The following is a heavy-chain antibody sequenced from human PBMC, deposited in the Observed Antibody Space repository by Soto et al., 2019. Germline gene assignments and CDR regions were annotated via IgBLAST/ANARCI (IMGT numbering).Heavy chain of an antibody. CDR1: GGSISNYY. J-gene: IGHJ4*02. Sequence: QVQLQESGPGLVKPSETLSLTCTVSGGSISNYYWSWIRQPPGKGLEWIGYIYYSGTTSYNPSLNSRVTMSVDTSKNQFSLKLNSVTAADTAIYYCARESYYGSGATVVGYWGQGTLVTVSS. D-gene: IGHD3-10*01. CDR2: IYYSGTT. V-gene: IGHV4-59*01. CDR3: ARESYYGSGATVVGY.